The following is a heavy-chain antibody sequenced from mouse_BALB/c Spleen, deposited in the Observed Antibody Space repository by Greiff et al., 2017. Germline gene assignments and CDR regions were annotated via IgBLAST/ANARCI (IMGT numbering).Heavy chain of an antibody. CDR2: IAPGSGST. D-gene: IGHD2-14*01. Sequence: DLVKPGASVKLSCKASGYTFTSYWINWIKQRPGQGLEWIGRIAPGSGSTYYTEMFKGKATLTVDTSSSTAYIQLSSLSSEDSAVYFCARGGRYDWYFDVWGAGTTVTVSS. CDR1: GYTFTSYW. CDR3: ARGGRYDWYFDV. J-gene: IGHJ1*01. V-gene: IGHV1S41*01.